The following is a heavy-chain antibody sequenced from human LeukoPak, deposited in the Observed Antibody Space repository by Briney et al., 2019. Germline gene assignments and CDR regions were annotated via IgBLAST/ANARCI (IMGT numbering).Heavy chain of an antibody. CDR3: ANEIRPNDY. CDR2: ISISGDTT. J-gene: IGHJ4*02. Sequence: GSLRLSCGASGFTFSSHAMTWVRQAPGKGLEWVSAISISGDTTYYADAVKGRFTISRDNSKNTVYLQMNSLRAEDTAVYYCANEIRPNDYWGQGTLVSVSS. V-gene: IGHV3-23*01. CDR1: GFTFSSHA. D-gene: IGHD4-17*01.